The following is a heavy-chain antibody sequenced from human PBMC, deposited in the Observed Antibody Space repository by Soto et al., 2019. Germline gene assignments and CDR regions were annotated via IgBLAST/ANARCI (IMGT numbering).Heavy chain of an antibody. CDR3: ALSRASSGYRNNYYYYGMDV. D-gene: IGHD3-22*01. Sequence: GGSLRLSCAASGFTFSSYWMYWVRQAPGKGLVWVSRTNSDGSDTTYADSVKGRFAISRDSSRNTLFLQMNSLRAEDTAVYYCALSRASSGYRNNYYYYGMDVWGQGTTVTVSS. J-gene: IGHJ6*02. V-gene: IGHV3-74*01. CDR1: GFTFSSYW. CDR2: TNSDGSDT.